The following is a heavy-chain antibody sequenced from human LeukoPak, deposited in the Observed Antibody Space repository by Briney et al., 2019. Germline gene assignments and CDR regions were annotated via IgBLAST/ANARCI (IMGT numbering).Heavy chain of an antibody. CDR2: INPNSGGT. CDR1: GYTFTGYY. V-gene: IGHV1-2*02. D-gene: IGHD3-9*01. J-gene: IGHJ4*02. Sequence: ASVKVSCKASGYTFTGYYMHWVRQAPGQGLEWMGWINPNSGGTNYAQKFQGRVTMTRDTSISTAYMELSRLRSDDTAVYYCARGSYDILTGYPIDYWGQGTLVTVSS. CDR3: ARGSYDILTGYPIDY.